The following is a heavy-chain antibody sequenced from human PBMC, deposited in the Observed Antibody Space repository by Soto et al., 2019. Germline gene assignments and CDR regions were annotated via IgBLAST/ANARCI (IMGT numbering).Heavy chain of an antibody. CDR2: ISTTGGST. Sequence: DVQLLESGGSLVQPGGSLRLSCAASGFTFNAYSLSWVRQAPGKGLQWVSAISTTGGSTYYADSVKGRFTISRDNSQNTLSLQMNSLRAEATAVYYCARPDGATYNFRYWGQGTLVTVSS. CDR1: GFTFNAYS. V-gene: IGHV3-23*01. D-gene: IGHD1-1*01. J-gene: IGHJ4*02. CDR3: ARPDGATYNFRY.